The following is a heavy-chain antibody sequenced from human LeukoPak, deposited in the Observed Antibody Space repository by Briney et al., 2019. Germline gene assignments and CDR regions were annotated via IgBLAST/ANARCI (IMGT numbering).Heavy chain of an antibody. CDR1: GGTFSSHA. CDR2: LIPVFGTT. CDR3: ARGKSGYDYGLDH. D-gene: IGHD5-12*01. V-gene: IGHV1-69*05. J-gene: IGHJ4*02. Sequence: SVKVSCKASGGTFSSHAISWVRQARGQGLEWVGGLIPVFGTTKYAEKFQGRVTNTTDESTRTSYMELRSLKSDDTAVYYCARGKSGYDYGLDHWGQGILVIVSS.